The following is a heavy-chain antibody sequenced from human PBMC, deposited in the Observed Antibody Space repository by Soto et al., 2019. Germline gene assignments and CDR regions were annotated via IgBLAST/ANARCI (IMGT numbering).Heavy chain of an antibody. D-gene: IGHD1-7*01. CDR2: LSRSGGAT. V-gene: IGHV3-23*01. CDR1: GFNTRFYS. Sequence: ALRLSCTASGFNTRFYSMSWVRQTPGKGLEWVAALSRSGGATYYADSVRGRFTISRDASKDTLFLQMSNLRAEDTALYYCSKGEMSTIRNSFDPWGQGTLVTVSS. J-gene: IGHJ5*02. CDR3: SKGEMSTIRNSFDP.